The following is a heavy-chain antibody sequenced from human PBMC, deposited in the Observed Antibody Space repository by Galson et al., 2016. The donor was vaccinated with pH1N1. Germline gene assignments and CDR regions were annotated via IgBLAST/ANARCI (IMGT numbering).Heavy chain of an antibody. Sequence: ETLSLTCTVSGGSISSRTYYWGWIRQPPGKGLEWVGSIFYSGSTYYNPSLKSRVTISIDTSKSQFSLRLSSVTAADTAVYYCAREGPFTYWGQGTLVTVSS. CDR2: IFYSGST. V-gene: IGHV4-39*07. CDR3: AREGPFTY. CDR1: GGSISSRTYY. J-gene: IGHJ4*02.